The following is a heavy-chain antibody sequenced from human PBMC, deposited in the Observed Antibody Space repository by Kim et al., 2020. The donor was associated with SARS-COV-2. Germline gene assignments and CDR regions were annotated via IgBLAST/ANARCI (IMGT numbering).Heavy chain of an antibody. CDR1: GGTFSSYA. V-gene: IGHV1-69*13. D-gene: IGHD6-19*01. Sequence: SVKVSCKASGGTFSSYAISWVRQAPGQGLEWMGGIIPIFGTTNYAQKFQGRVTITADESTSTAYMELSSLRSEDTAVYYCARVGYSAPIAVADLGDYYYYYGMDVWGQGTTVTVSS. J-gene: IGHJ6*02. CDR3: ARVGYSAPIAVADLGDYYYYYGMDV. CDR2: IIPIFGTT.